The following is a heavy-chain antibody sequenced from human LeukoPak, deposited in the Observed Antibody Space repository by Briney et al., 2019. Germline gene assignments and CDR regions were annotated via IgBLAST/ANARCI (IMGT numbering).Heavy chain of an antibody. Sequence: GGSLRLSCAASGFIFSGHVMHWVRQAPGKGLEWVSVIYSGGSTYYADSVKGRFTISRDNSKNTLYLQMNSLRAEDTAVYYCARRGYRDYFDYWGQGTLVTVSS. CDR3: ARRGYRDYFDY. D-gene: IGHD5-18*01. CDR1: GFIFSGHV. V-gene: IGHV3-66*01. CDR2: IYSGGST. J-gene: IGHJ4*02.